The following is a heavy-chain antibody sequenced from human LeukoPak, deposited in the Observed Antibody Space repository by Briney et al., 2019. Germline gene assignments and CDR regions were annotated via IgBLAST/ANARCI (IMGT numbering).Heavy chain of an antibody. CDR3: ARGSGVTASDY. Sequence: PSETLSLTCAVYGGSFSGYYWSWIRQPPGKGLEWIGEINHSGSTNYNPSLKSRVTISVDTSKNQFSLKLSSVTAADTAVYYCARGSGVTASDYWGQGTLVTVSS. CDR1: GGSFSGYY. CDR2: INHSGST. D-gene: IGHD4-23*01. V-gene: IGHV4-34*01. J-gene: IGHJ4*02.